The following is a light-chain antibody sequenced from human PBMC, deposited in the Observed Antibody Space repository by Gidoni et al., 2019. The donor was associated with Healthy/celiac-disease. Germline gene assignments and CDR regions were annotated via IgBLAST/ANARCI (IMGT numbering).Light chain of an antibody. CDR1: QRVLYSSNNKNY. Sequence: DIVMTQSPDSLAVALGERATINCQSSQRVLYSSNNKNYLAWYQQKPGQPPKLLIYWASTRESVVPDRFSGSGSGTDFTLTISSLQAEDVAVYYCQQYYSPPPTFGQGTRLEIK. J-gene: IGKJ5*01. CDR2: WAS. V-gene: IGKV4-1*01. CDR3: QQYYSPPPT.